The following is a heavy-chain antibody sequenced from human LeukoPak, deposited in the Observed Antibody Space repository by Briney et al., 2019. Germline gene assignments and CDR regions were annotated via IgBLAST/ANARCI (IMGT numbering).Heavy chain of an antibody. CDR3: AGYYTVTYGMDV. D-gene: IGHD4-17*01. Sequence: PGGSLRLSCAASGFTFSSYAMSWVRQAPGKGLEWVSAISGSGGSTYYADSVKGRFTISRDNSKNTLYLQMNSLRAEDTAVYYCAGYYTVTYGMDVWGQGTTVIVSS. CDR1: GFTFSSYA. J-gene: IGHJ6*02. V-gene: IGHV3-23*01. CDR2: ISGSGGST.